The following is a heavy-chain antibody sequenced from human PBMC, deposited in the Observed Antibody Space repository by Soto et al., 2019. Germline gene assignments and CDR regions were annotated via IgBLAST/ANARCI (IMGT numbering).Heavy chain of an antibody. V-gene: IGHV4-31*03. J-gene: IGHJ4*02. D-gene: IGHD6-25*01. CDR1: GGSVSSGGFY. CDR3: TREAGY. Sequence: QVRLQESGPGLVKPSQTLSLTCTVSGGSVSSGGFYWNWIRQHPGKGLEWIGYMYNDGRTEYNPSLKSRVSISVDTPKNQFSLKVMSVTVADTAVYYCTREAGYWGQGILVTGSS. CDR2: MYNDGRT.